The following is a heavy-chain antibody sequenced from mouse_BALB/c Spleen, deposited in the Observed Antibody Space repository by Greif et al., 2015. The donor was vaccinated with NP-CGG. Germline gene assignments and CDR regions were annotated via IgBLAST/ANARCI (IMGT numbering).Heavy chain of an antibody. CDR2: ISDGGSYT. V-gene: IGHV5-4*02. Sequence: EVQLVESGGGLVKPGGSLKLSCAASGFTFSDYYMYRVRQTPEKRLEWVATISDGGSYTYYPDSVKGRFTISRDNAKNNLYLQMSSLKSEDTAMYYCARGTARATSDYAMDYWGQGTSVTVSS. CDR1: GFTFSDYY. CDR3: ARGTARATSDYAMDY. J-gene: IGHJ4*01. D-gene: IGHD3-1*01.